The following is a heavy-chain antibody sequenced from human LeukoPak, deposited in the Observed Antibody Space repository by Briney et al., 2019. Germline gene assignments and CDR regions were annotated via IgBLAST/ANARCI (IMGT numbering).Heavy chain of an antibody. D-gene: IGHD1-26*01. CDR2: IYHSGST. V-gene: IGHV4-59*01. CDR3: TRDRELGF. J-gene: IGHJ4*02. CDR1: GGSISIYY. Sequence: SETLSHTCTVSGGSISIYYWNWIRQPPGKGLEWIGSIYHSGSTIYNPSLKSRVTISGDTSKNQFSLTLASVTAADTAVYYCTRDRELGFWGQGTLVTVSS.